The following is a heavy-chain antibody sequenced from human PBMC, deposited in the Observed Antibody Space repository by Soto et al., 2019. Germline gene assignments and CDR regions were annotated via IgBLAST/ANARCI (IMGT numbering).Heavy chain of an antibody. Sequence: EVQLLESGGGLVQPGGSLRLSCAASGFTFSSYAMSCVRQAPGKGLEWASAISGSGGSTYYADAVKGRFTISRDNSKNTLYLQMNSLRAEDTAVYYCAKPRGGNSPHYYYYYGMDVWGQGTTVTVSS. D-gene: IGHD2-21*02. CDR2: ISGSGGST. V-gene: IGHV3-23*01. CDR3: AKPRGGNSPHYYYYYGMDV. J-gene: IGHJ6*02. CDR1: GFTFSSYA.